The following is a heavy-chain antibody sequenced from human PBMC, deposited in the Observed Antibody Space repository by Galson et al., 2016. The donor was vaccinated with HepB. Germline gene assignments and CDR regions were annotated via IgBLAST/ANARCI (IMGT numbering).Heavy chain of an antibody. CDR2: IIVYDGNT. CDR1: GYTFTSYG. J-gene: IGHJ4*02. Sequence: SCKASGYTFTSYGISWVRQAPGQGLEWLGWIIVYDGNTNYAQNFQGRLTMTTDTSTSTAYLELRRLRYDDTAIYYCARDYGGTWYDYWGQGTQVTVSS. V-gene: IGHV1-18*01. D-gene: IGHD6-13*01. CDR3: ARDYGGTWYDY.